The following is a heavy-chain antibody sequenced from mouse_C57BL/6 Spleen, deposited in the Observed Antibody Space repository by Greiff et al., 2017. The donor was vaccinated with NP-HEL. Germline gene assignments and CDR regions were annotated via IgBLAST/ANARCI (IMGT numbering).Heavy chain of an antibody. D-gene: IGHD1-1*01. Sequence: EVKLVESGGGLVKPGGSLKLSCAASGFTFGSYAMSWVRQTPEKRLEWVATISDGGSYTYYPDNVKGRFTISRDNAKNNLYLQMSHLKSEDTAMYYCARDRLLPPFDYWGQGTTLTVSS. CDR1: GFTFGSYA. CDR3: ARDRLLPPFDY. V-gene: IGHV5-4*01. J-gene: IGHJ2*01. CDR2: ISDGGSYT.